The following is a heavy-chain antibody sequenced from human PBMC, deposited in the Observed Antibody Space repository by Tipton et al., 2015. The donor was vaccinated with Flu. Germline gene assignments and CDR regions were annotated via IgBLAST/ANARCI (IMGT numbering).Heavy chain of an antibody. Sequence: SLRLSCAASGFTFTSYSMNWVRQAPGKGLEWVSSISSSSTYIYYADSVKGRFTISRDNAKNSLYLQMNSLRAEDTALYYCAAFKNPGYWGQGTLVTVSS. CDR2: ISSSSTYI. V-gene: IGHV3-21*01. CDR3: AAFKNPGY. J-gene: IGHJ4*02. D-gene: IGHD1-14*01. CDR1: GFTFTSYS.